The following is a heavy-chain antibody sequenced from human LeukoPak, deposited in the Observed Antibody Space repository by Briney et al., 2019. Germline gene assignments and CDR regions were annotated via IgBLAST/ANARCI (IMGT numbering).Heavy chain of an antibody. J-gene: IGHJ6*02. V-gene: IGHV3-21*01. CDR3: ARAYYYTMDV. CDR2: ISFTSGHI. CDR1: GFTFNSYN. Sequence: PGGSLRLSCAASGFTFNSYNMNWVRQAPGKGLEWVSSISFTSGHIYYADSAKGRFTISGDNAKNSLFLQINSLRAEDTAVYYCARAYYYTMDVWGQGTTVTVSS.